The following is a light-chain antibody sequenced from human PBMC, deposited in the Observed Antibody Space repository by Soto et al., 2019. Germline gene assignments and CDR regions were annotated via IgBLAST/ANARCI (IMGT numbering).Light chain of an antibody. V-gene: IGKV3-20*01. Sequence: EIVLTQSPGTLSLSPGESAALSCRASQSVTSNYLVWYRQKPGQAPRLLIYAISSRAAGIPVRFSGSGSGTDFTLTITRLEPEDSAVYYCQQHSNSPWTFGQGTRVEI. J-gene: IGKJ1*01. CDR1: QSVTSNY. CDR2: AIS. CDR3: QQHSNSPWT.